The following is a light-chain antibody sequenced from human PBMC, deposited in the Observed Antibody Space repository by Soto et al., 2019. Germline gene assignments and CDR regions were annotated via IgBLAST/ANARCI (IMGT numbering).Light chain of an antibody. V-gene: IGLV2-14*03. CDR2: DVN. Sequence: QSVLTQPASVSGSPGQSITISCTGTSSDVGGYNYVSWYQQHPGRAPKLMIFDVNNRPSGVSNRFSGSKSGNTASLTISGLLAEDEADYYCSSFTRKSTLVFGGGTKVTVL. CDR1: SSDVGGYNY. J-gene: IGLJ2*01. CDR3: SSFTRKSTLV.